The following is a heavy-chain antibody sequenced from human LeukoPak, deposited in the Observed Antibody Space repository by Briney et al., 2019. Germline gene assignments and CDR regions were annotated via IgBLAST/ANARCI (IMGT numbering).Heavy chain of an antibody. Sequence: ASVKVSCKTSGYSFTDYYMHWVRQAPGQGLEWMGIINPSGGSTSYAQKFQGRVTMTRDMSTSTVYMELSSLRSEDTAVYYCARDAVLLRHYYFDYWGQGTLVTVSS. CDR3: ARDAVLLRHYYFDY. V-gene: IGHV1-46*01. CDR1: GYSFTDYY. D-gene: IGHD3-10*01. J-gene: IGHJ4*02. CDR2: INPSGGST.